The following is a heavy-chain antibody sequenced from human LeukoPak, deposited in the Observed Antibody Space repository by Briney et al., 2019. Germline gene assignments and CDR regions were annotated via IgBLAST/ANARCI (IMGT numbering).Heavy chain of an antibody. V-gene: IGHV3-21*01. CDR1: GFTFSSYS. D-gene: IGHD3-22*01. Sequence: TGGSLRLSCAASGFTFSSYSMNWVRQAPGKGLEWVSSISSSSSYIYYADSVKGQFTISRDNAKNSLYLQMNSLRAEDTAVYYCAGDRGMDSSGYYYYDYWGQGTLVTVSS. CDR2: ISSSSSYI. J-gene: IGHJ4*02. CDR3: AGDRGMDSSGYYYYDY.